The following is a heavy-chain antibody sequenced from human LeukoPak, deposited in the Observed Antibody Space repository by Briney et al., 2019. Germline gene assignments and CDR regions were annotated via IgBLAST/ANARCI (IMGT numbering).Heavy chain of an antibody. CDR3: ARDTAAAADY. J-gene: IGHJ4*02. Sequence: SETLSLTCTVSGGSISSYYWSWIRQPPGKGLEWIGYIYYSGSTYYNPSLKSRVTMSVDTSKNQFSLRLRSVTAADTAVYYCARDTAAAADYWGQGTLVTVSS. CDR1: GGSISSYY. CDR2: IYYSGST. V-gene: IGHV4-59*12. D-gene: IGHD6-13*01.